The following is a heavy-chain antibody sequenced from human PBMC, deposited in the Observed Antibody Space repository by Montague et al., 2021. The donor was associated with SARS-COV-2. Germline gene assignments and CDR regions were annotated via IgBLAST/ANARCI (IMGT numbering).Heavy chain of an antibody. V-gene: IGHV4-39*01. CDR2: IHYSGST. D-gene: IGHD1-26*01. CDR3: ARLWDTVYYYYGMDV. Sequence: SETLSLTCAVSGGSTSSSSYYWGWIRQPPGKGLEWIGSIHYSGSTYYNPSLKSRVSISVDTSKNQLSLKLSSVTAADTAVYYCARLWDTVYYYYGMDVWGQGTTVTVSS. CDR1: GGSTSSSSYY. J-gene: IGHJ6*02.